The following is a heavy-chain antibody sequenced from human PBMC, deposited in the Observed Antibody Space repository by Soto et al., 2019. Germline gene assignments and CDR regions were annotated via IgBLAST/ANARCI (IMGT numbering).Heavy chain of an antibody. CDR1: GGTFSSYA. CDR2: IIPIFGTA. V-gene: IGHV1-69*06. Sequence: SVKVSCKASGGTFSSYAISWVRQAPGQGLEWMGGIIPIFGTANYAQKFQGRVTITADKSTSTAYMELSSLRSEDTAVYYCARGRRIAARPEPLMDVWGQGTTVIVSS. D-gene: IGHD6-6*01. J-gene: IGHJ6*02. CDR3: ARGRRIAARPEPLMDV.